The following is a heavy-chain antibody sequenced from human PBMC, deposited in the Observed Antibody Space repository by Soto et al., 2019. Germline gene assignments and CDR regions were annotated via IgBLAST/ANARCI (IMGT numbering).Heavy chain of an antibody. J-gene: IGHJ3*02. V-gene: IGHV3-33*01. CDR3: ARRGPDPPPDAFDI. CDR1: GFTFSSYG. CDR2: IWYDGSNK. Sequence: QVQLVESGGGVVQPGRSLRLSCAASGFTFSSYGMHWVRQAPGKGLEWVAVIWYDGSNKYYADSMKGRFTISRDNSKNTLYLQMNSLRAEDTAVYYCARRGPDPPPDAFDIWGQGTMVTVSS.